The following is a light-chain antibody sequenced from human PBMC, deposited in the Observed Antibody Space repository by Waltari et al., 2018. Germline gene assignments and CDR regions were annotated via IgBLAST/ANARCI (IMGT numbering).Light chain of an antibody. J-gene: IGLJ3*02. CDR1: SGHSSNV. CDR3: QTGGHGTWV. V-gene: IGLV4-69*01. Sequence: QLVLTQSPSASASLGASIKLTCTLSSGHSSNVIAWLQQQPEKGPRYLVKVYSAGSHSRGNEIPDRFSGSSSGAERYLTISSHQSEEEADYYCQTGGHGTWVFGGGTRLTVL. CDR2: VYSAGSH.